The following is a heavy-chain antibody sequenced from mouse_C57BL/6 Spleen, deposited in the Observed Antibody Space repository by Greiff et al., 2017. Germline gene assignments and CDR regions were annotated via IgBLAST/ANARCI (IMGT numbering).Heavy chain of an antibody. Sequence: VKLMESGPGLVQPSQSLSITCTVSGFSLTSYGVHWVRQSPGKGLEWLGVIWRGGSTDYNAAFMSRLSITKDNSKSQVFFKMNSLQADDTAIYYCAKGYYGSIYYAMDYWGQGTSVTVSS. V-gene: IGHV2-5*01. CDR2: IWRGGST. CDR3: AKGYYGSIYYAMDY. J-gene: IGHJ4*01. CDR1: GFSLTSYG. D-gene: IGHD1-1*01.